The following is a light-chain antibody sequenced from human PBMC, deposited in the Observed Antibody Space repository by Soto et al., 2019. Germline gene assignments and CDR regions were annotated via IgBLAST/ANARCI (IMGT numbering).Light chain of an antibody. Sequence: SALTQHASVSGSPGQSITISCTGTSSDVGGYNYVSWYQQHPGKAPKLMIYEVSNRPSGVSNRFSGSKSGNTASLTISGLQADDEADYYCSSYTSSSTLVVFGGGTQLTVL. CDR1: SSDVGGYNY. CDR2: EVS. V-gene: IGLV2-14*01. J-gene: IGLJ2*01. CDR3: SSYTSSSTLVV.